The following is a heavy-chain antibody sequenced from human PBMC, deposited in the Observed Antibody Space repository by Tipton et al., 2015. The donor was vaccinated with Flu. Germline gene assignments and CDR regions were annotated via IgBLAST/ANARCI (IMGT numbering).Heavy chain of an antibody. CDR3: ARESPPDY. V-gene: IGHV4-30-2*01. CDR1: GGSLSYYY. Sequence: LRLSCTVSGGSLSYYYWNWIRQPPGKGLEWIGSISHTGTYYKPSLRTRAAISADRSKNQFTLELTSVTAADTAVYYCARESPPDYWGQGILVTVSS. J-gene: IGHJ4*02. CDR2: ISHTGT.